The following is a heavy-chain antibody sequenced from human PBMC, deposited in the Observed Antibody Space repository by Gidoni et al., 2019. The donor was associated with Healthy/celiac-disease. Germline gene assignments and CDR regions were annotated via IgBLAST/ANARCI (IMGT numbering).Heavy chain of an antibody. V-gene: IGHV3-30-3*01. Sequence: QVQLVESGGGVVQPGRSLSLSCAASGFTFSSYAMHWVRQAPGKGLEWVAVISNDGSNKYYADSVKGRFTISRDNSKNTLYLQMNSLRAEDTAVYYCARAPRTYGDYFDYWGQGTLVTVSS. D-gene: IGHD4-17*01. J-gene: IGHJ4*02. CDR2: ISNDGSNK. CDR3: ARAPRTYGDYFDY. CDR1: GFTFSSYA.